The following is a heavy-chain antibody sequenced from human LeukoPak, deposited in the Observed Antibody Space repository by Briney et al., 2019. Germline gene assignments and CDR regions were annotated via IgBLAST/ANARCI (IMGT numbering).Heavy chain of an antibody. CDR3: ARDRGGIVGATFFDY. CDR1: VGSISSYY. J-gene: IGHJ4*02. Sequence: SETLSLTCTVSVGSISSYYWSWIRQPPGKGLEWIGYIFYSGSTNYNPSLKSRVTISVDTSKKQFSLKLSSVTAADTAVYYCARDRGGIVGATFFDYWGQGTLVTVSS. D-gene: IGHD1-26*01. V-gene: IGHV4-59*01. CDR2: IFYSGST.